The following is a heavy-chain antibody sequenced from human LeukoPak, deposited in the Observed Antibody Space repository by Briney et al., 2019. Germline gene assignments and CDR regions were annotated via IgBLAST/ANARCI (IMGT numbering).Heavy chain of an antibody. Sequence: GGSLRLSCAASGFTFSSYWMHRVRQAPGKGLEWLARINSDGYSFSYADSVKGRFTISRDNAKNTLYLQMNSLRVEDTALYYCARGEAVAGTDHWGQGVLVTVSS. D-gene: IGHD6-19*01. CDR1: GFTFSSYW. V-gene: IGHV3-74*01. J-gene: IGHJ4*02. CDR3: ARGEAVAGTDH. CDR2: INSDGYSF.